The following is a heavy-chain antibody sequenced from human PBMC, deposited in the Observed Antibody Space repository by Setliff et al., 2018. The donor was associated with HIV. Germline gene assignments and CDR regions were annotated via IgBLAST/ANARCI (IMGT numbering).Heavy chain of an antibody. CDR2: IYTSGST. V-gene: IGHV4-61*09. Sequence: TLSLTCTVSGGSISSGRYYWSWIRQPAGKGLEWIGHIYTSGSTNYNPSLKSRFIISVDTSKNQFSLKVNSMTAADTAVYYCAVTTMSHDLWGPGTLVTVSS. J-gene: IGHJ5*02. CDR1: GGSISSGRYY. CDR3: AVTTMSHDL. D-gene: IGHD1-1*01.